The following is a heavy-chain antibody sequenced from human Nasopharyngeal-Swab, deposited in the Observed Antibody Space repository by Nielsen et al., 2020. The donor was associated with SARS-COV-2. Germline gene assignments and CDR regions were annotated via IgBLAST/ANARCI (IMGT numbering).Heavy chain of an antibody. D-gene: IGHD4-17*01. J-gene: IGHJ6*02. CDR3: AGGQGTVTTYYYYGMDV. CDR2: IWYDGSNK. CDR1: GFTVSSNY. Sequence: GGSLRLSCAASGFTVSSNYMSWVRQAPGKGLEWVAVIWYDGSNKYYADSVKGRFTISRDNSKNTLYLQMNSLRAEDTAVYYCAGGQGTVTTYYYYGMDVWGQGTTVTVSS. V-gene: IGHV3-33*08.